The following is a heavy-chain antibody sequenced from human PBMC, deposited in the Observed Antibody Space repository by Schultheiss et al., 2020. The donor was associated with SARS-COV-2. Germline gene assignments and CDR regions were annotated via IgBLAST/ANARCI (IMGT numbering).Heavy chain of an antibody. V-gene: IGHV4-30-4*01. J-gene: IGHJ6*02. CDR3: ARDPSRYYYYGMDV. CDR2: IYYSGST. Sequence: SETLSLTCTVSGGSISSGDYYWSWIRQPPGKGLEWIGYIYYSGSTYYNPSLKSRVTISVDTSKNQFSLKLSSVTAADTAVYYCARDPSRYYYYGMDVWGQGTTVTVSS. CDR1: GGSISSGDYY.